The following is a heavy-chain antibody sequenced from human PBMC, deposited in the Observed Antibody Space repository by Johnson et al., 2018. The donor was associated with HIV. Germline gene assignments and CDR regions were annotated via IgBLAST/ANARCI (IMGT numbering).Heavy chain of an antibody. Sequence: QMQLVESGGGVVQPGRSLRLSCTASGFTFSSYGMHWVRQAPGKGLEWVAVIWYDGSNKYYADSVKGRFTISRDNSKNTLYLQMNSLRAEDTAVYYCASLGLDLLVKAPLSVVFDAFDIWGQGTMVTVSS. J-gene: IGHJ3*02. V-gene: IGHV3-33*01. CDR2: IWYDGSNK. D-gene: IGHD3-16*01. CDR3: ASLGLDLLVKAPLSVVFDAFDI. CDR1: GFTFSSYG.